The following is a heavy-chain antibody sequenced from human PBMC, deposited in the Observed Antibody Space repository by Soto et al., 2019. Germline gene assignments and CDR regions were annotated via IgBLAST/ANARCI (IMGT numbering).Heavy chain of an antibody. J-gene: IGHJ4*02. Sequence: SETLSLTCTVSGGSISSGGYYWSWIRQHPGKGLEWIGYIYYSGSTYYNPSLKSRVTISVDTSKNQFSLKLSSVTAADTAVYYCARADCSGGSCYPFDYWGQGTLVTVSS. V-gene: IGHV4-31*03. CDR3: ARADCSGGSCYPFDY. CDR2: IYYSGST. D-gene: IGHD2-15*01. CDR1: GGSISSGGYY.